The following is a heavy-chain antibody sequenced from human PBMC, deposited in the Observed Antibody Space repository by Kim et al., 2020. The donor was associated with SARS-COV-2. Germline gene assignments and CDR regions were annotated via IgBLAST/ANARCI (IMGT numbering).Heavy chain of an antibody. CDR1: GGTFTRNT. Sequence: SVKVSCKASGGTFTRNTVVWVRQAPGQGLEWVGQIIPMLGTANYAQKFQGRVTLTADESTTTAYMELSSLTSEDTAVYYCARDCRGVLGATRGWLDHWGQGTPVTVSS. V-gene: IGHV1-69*13. J-gene: IGHJ4*02. D-gene: IGHD1-26*01. CDR3: ARDCRGVLGATRGWLDH. CDR2: IIPMLGTA.